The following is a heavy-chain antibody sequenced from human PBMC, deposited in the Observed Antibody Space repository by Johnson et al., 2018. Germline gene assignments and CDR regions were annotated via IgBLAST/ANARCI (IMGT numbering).Heavy chain of an antibody. J-gene: IGHJ3*01. CDR1: GFSFSSYD. D-gene: IGHD2-21*01. Sequence: QVQLVESGGGVVQPGRSLRVSCVASGFSFSSYDMHWVRQAPGKGLEWVAVISYDETYKYYRDSVKGRFTISRDNSRNTLNLQMNSRRVEDTAVYYCVKDLSGEGVTGDVAFDAGGQGTMVAVSS. V-gene: IGHV3-30*18. CDR3: VKDLSGEGVTGDVAFDA. CDR2: ISYDETYK.